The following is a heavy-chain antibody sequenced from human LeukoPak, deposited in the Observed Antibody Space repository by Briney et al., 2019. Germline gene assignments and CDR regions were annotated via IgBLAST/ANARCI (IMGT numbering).Heavy chain of an antibody. J-gene: IGHJ4*02. V-gene: IGHV4-39*07. CDR3: ARDSCSSNACSFDF. Sequence: SSETLSLTCTVSGGSISSSSYYWGWIRQPPGKGLEWIGSIYTSGDTNYNPSLKSRVTISADTSRNEFSLKMTSLTAADTAVYYCARDSCSSNACSFDFWGQGILVTVSS. CDR2: IYTSGDT. D-gene: IGHD2-2*01. CDR1: GGSISSSSYY.